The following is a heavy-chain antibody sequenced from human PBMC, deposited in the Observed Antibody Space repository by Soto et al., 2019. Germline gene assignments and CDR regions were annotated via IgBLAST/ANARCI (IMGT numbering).Heavy chain of an antibody. CDR2: ISGSGGST. J-gene: IGHJ4*02. CDR1: GFTFSSYA. Sequence: EVQLLESGGGLVQPGGSLRLSCAASGFTFSSYAMSWVRQAPGKGLEWVSAISGSGGSTYYADSVKGRFTISRDNSKNTLYLQMNSLRAEDTAVYYCATYCSGGSCYSRFAYWGQGTLVTVSS. V-gene: IGHV3-23*01. CDR3: ATYCSGGSCYSRFAY. D-gene: IGHD2-15*01.